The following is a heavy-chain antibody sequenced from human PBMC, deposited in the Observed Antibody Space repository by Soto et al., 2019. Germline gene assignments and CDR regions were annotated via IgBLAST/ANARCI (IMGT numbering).Heavy chain of an antibody. Sequence: GGSLRLSCTASGITFSNYAMSWVRQAPRKGLEWVSSISTSGGRPYYADSVKGRFTISRDNSKNTLYLQMNSLRGEDTAVYYCARGHYGMDVWGQGTTVTVSS. V-gene: IGHV3-23*01. J-gene: IGHJ6*02. CDR2: ISTSGGRP. CDR3: ARGHYGMDV. CDR1: GITFSNYA.